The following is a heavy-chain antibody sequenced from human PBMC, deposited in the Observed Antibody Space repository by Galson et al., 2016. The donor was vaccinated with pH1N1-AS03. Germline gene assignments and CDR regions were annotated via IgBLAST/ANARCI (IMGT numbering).Heavy chain of an antibody. CDR3: ATGRGYYYEY. Sequence: SLRLSCAASGFTFSNLWMHWVRQGPGKGLVWVARVNGDGSSTTYADSAKGRFTISRDNAKNTVYLQMISLIAEDTAVYDCATGRGYYYEYWGQGTLVTVSS. V-gene: IGHV3-74*01. CDR1: GFTFSNLW. J-gene: IGHJ4*02. D-gene: IGHD3-10*01. CDR2: VNGDGSST.